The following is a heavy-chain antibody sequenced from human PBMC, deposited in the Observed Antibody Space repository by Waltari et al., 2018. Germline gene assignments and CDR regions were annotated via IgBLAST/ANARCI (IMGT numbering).Heavy chain of an antibody. Sequence: QVQLVQSGAEVKKPGSSVKVSCKASGGTFSSYAISWVRQAPGQGLEWMGGIIPIFGTANYAQKFQGRVTITADESTSTAYMELSSLRSEDTAVYYCAVRLIGEYSSGGSCAIGAFDIWGQGTMVTVSS. CDR2: IIPIFGTA. CDR1: GGTFSSYA. J-gene: IGHJ3*02. D-gene: IGHD2-15*01. V-gene: IGHV1-69*12. CDR3: AVRLIGEYSSGGSCAIGAFDI.